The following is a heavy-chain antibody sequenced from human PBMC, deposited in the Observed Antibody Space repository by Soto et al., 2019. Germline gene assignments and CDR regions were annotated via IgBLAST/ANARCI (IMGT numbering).Heavy chain of an antibody. Sequence: QVQLQESGPGLVKPSETMSLTCTASGASVTSRYWSWIRQSPGKGLEWIGHIYNGGSPKYNPSLNSRVIISVDMSRNQVSLKLTSVTAADTAVYYCAQTTGWPGFDFWGPGALVTVSS. CDR2: IYNGGSP. J-gene: IGHJ4*02. D-gene: IGHD6-19*01. V-gene: IGHV4-59*02. CDR1: GASVTSRY. CDR3: AQTTGWPGFDF.